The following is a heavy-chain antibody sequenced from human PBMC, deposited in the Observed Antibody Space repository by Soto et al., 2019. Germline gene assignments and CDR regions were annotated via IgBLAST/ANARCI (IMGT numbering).Heavy chain of an antibody. CDR1: GLTLSNYW. CDR2: INSDETSR. Sequence: EAQLKESGGGIVQPGGSVRLSCVASGLTLSNYWMHWVRQAPGKGLEWVSRINSDETSRAYADSVRGRFAASRDNAQNTVYLLLKNVRVEDTAVYYCARGWDWHLELWGSGTLVSVSS. J-gene: IGHJ2*01. V-gene: IGHV3-74*03. CDR3: ARGWDWHLEL.